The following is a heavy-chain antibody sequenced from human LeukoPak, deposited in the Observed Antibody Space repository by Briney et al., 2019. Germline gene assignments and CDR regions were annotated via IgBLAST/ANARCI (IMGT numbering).Heavy chain of an antibody. CDR2: ISTRDTFI. CDR3: ARSGVTTRQYYFDY. CDR1: GFTFTTYS. J-gene: IGHJ4*02. V-gene: IGHV3-21*01. D-gene: IGHD4-17*01. Sequence: GGSLRLSCEASGFTFTTYSMTWVRQTPGEGLEWVSSISTRDTFINYADSVKGRFTISRDNAKNSLFLQMTSLRAEDTAMYYCARSGVTTRQYYFDYWGQGTLVTVSS.